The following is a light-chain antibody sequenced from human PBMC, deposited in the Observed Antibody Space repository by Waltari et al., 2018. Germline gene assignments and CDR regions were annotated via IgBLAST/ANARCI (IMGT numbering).Light chain of an antibody. CDR3: QAWDSSTAGVV. CDR2: QDK. Sequence: SYELTQPPSVSVSPGQTASITCSGDKLGDKYACWYQQKPGQSPVLVIYQDKKRPSGIPERFSGSNSGNTATLTISGTQAMDEADYYCQAWDSSTAGVVFGGGTKLTVL. V-gene: IGLV3-1*01. CDR1: KLGDKY. J-gene: IGLJ2*01.